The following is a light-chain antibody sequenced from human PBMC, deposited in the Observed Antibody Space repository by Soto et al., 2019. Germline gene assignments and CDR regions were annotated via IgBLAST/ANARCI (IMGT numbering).Light chain of an antibody. CDR2: VGTGGSVG. V-gene: IGLV9-49*01. Sequence: QAVVTQPPSASASLGASVTLTCTLSSGYSNYKVDWYQQRPGKGPRFVMRVGTGGSVGSKGDGIPGRFSVLGSGLNRYLTIKNIQEEDESDYHCGADHGSGSNFVYVFGTGTKVTVL. CDR1: SGYSNYK. J-gene: IGLJ1*01. CDR3: GADHGSGSNFVYV.